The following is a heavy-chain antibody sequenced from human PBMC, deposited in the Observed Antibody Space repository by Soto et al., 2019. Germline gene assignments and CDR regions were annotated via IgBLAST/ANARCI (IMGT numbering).Heavy chain of an antibody. CDR1: GFTFSDYY. CDR2: ISSSGSTI. V-gene: IGHV3-11*01. CDR3: ASGYDSLFALEPFDY. D-gene: IGHD5-12*01. Sequence: VQLVESGGGLVKPGGSLRLSCAASGFTFSDYYMSWIRQAPGNGLEWVSYISSSGSTIYSADSVKGRFTISRDNANNSLYLQMNSLRAEDTAVYYCASGYDSLFALEPFDYWGQGTLVSVSS. J-gene: IGHJ4*02.